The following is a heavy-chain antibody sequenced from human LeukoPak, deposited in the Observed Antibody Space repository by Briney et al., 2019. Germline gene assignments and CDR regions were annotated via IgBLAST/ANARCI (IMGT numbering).Heavy chain of an antibody. CDR3: ARDPKPGGYSGYTLNAY. Sequence: PGRSLRLSCAASGFTFSSYAMHWVRQAPGKGLEWVAVISYDGSNKYYADSVKGRFTISRDNSKNTLYLQMNSLRAEDTAVYYCARDPKPGGYSGYTLNAYWGQGTLVTVSS. J-gene: IGHJ4*02. D-gene: IGHD5-12*01. CDR2: ISYDGSNK. V-gene: IGHV3-30-3*01. CDR1: GFTFSSYA.